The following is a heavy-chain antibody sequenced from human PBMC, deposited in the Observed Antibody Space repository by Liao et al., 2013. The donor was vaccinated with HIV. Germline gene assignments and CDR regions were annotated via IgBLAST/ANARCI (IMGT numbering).Heavy chain of an antibody. V-gene: IGHV4-61*10. J-gene: IGHJ5*02. CDR1: GGSISSGSYY. D-gene: IGHD3-16*01. Sequence: QVQLQESGPGLVKPSQTLSLTCTVSGGSISSGSYYWSWIRQPAGKGLEWIGYIYYSGSTYYNPSLKSRVTISLDTSKNQFSLRLTSVTAADTAVYYCARGGTLITNWFNPWAREPWSPSPQ. CDR3: ARGGTLITNWFNP. CDR2: IYYSGST.